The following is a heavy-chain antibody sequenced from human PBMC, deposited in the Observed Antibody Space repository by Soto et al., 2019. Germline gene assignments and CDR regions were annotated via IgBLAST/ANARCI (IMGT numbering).Heavy chain of an antibody. V-gene: IGHV6-1*01. CDR3: ARDPGIAARRQSYVYYYGMDV. CDR1: GDSVSSNSAA. Sequence: PSQTLSLTCVISGDSVSSNSAAWNWIRQSPSRGLEWLGRTYYRSKWYNDYAVSVKSRITINPDTSKNQFSLQLNSVTPEDTAVYYCARDPGIAARRQSYVYYYGMDVWGQGTTVTVSS. CDR2: TYYRSKWYN. J-gene: IGHJ6*02. D-gene: IGHD6-6*01.